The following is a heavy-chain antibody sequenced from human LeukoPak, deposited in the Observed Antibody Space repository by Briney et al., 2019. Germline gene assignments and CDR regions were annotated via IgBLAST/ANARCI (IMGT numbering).Heavy chain of an antibody. CDR1: GYTFSGYF. Sequence: GASVKVSCKAAGYTFSGYFLHWVRQAPGQGLEWMGWINPDSGDTTYAQKFQGRVTMTRDTSISTGYMELSRLRSDDTAVYYCARDLRGLGDYFDYWGQGTLVTVSS. CDR3: ARDLRGLGDYFDY. D-gene: IGHD3-16*01. J-gene: IGHJ4*02. CDR2: INPDSGDT. V-gene: IGHV1-2*02.